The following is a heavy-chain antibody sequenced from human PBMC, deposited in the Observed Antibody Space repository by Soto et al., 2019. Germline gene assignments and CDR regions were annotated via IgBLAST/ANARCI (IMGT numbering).Heavy chain of an antibody. Sequence: ASVKVSCKTSGYTFTSYYMHWVRQAPGQGLEWMGIINPSGGSTSYAQKLQGRVTMTTDTSTSTAYMELRSLRSDDTAVYYCARDPPYSSGWYAGFDPWGQGTLVTVSS. V-gene: IGHV1-46*01. D-gene: IGHD6-19*01. CDR2: INPSGGST. CDR1: GYTFTSYY. J-gene: IGHJ5*02. CDR3: ARDPPYSSGWYAGFDP.